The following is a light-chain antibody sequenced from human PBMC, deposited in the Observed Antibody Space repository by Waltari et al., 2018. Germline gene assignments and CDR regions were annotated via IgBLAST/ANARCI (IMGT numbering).Light chain of an antibody. J-gene: IGLJ3*02. V-gene: IGLV2-8*01. CDR2: EVN. CDR3: TSYGGSSNLV. Sequence: QSDLTQPPSASGSLGQSVTISCTGTNSDVGGYKYVSWYRQHPSKAPQLIIYEVNKRPWVVPDRVSGSKFGNRASLTVSGLQADDEADYYCTSYGGSSNLVFGGGTKLTVL. CDR1: NSDVGGYKY.